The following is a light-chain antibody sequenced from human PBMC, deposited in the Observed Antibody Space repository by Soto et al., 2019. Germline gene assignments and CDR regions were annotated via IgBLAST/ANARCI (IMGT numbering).Light chain of an antibody. CDR1: QSVSSSY. Sequence: EIVLTQSPGTLSLSPGERATLSCRASQSVSSSYLAWYQQKPGQAPRLLIYGASSRATGIPDRFSGSGSGTDLTLTISRLEPEDFAMYYCQQYGSSPPTWTFGQGTKGEI. V-gene: IGKV3-20*01. CDR2: GAS. J-gene: IGKJ1*01. CDR3: QQYGSSPPTWT.